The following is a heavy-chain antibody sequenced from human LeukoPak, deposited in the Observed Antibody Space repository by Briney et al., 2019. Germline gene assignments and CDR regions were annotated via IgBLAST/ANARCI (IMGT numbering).Heavy chain of an antibody. CDR1: GFTFSSYE. Sequence: SGGSLRLSCAASGFTFSSYEMNWVRQAPGKGLEWVSYISSSGSTIYYADSMKGRFTISRDNAKNSLYLQMNSLRAEDTAVYYCARGDGGFYGDYENWFDPWGQGTLVTVSS. D-gene: IGHD4-17*01. CDR3: ARGDGGFYGDYENWFDP. V-gene: IGHV3-48*03. J-gene: IGHJ5*02. CDR2: ISSSGSTI.